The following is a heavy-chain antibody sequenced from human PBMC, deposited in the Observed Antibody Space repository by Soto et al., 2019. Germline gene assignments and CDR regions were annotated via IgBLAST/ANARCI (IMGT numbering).Heavy chain of an antibody. Sequence: QTLSLTCAISGDRVSSNSAAWNWIRQSPSRGLEWLGRTYYRSKWYNDYAVSVKSRITINPDTSKNQFSLQLNSVTPEDTAVYYCARVIGRISSWRNYYYGMDVCGQGTTVTVS. V-gene: IGHV6-1*01. CDR3: ARVIGRISSWRNYYYGMDV. CDR1: GDRVSSNSAA. J-gene: IGHJ6*02. CDR2: TYYRSKWYN. D-gene: IGHD2-2*01.